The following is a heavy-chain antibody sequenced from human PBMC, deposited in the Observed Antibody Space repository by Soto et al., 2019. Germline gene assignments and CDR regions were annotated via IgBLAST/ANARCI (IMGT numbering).Heavy chain of an antibody. D-gene: IGHD6-19*01. J-gene: IGHJ3*02. V-gene: IGHV3-23*01. CDR3: AKDSGIAVAGTLAVFDVFDI. CDR1: GFTFSSYA. Sequence: PGGSLRLSCAASGFTFSSYAMSWVRQAPGKGLEWVSAISGSGGSTYYADSVKGRFTISRDNSKNTLYLQMNSLRAEDTAVYYCAKDSGIAVAGTLAVFDVFDIWGQGTMVTVSS. CDR2: ISGSGGST.